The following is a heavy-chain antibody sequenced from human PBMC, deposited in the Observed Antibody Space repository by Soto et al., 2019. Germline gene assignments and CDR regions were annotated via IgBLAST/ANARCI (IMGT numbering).Heavy chain of an antibody. V-gene: IGHV3-23*01. CDR2: ISGSGGST. Sequence: EVQLLESGGGLVQPGGSLRLSCAASGFTFSSYAMSWVRQAPGKGLEWVSAISGSGGSTYYADSAKGRFTISRDNSKNTLYLQMNSLRAEDTAVYYCAKSVVVPAAISEYYFDYWGQGTLVTVSS. D-gene: IGHD2-2*01. J-gene: IGHJ4*02. CDR1: GFTFSSYA. CDR3: AKSVVVPAAISEYYFDY.